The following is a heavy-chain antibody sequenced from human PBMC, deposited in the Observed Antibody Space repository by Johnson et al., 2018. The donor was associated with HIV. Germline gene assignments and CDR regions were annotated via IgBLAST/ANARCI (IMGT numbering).Heavy chain of an antibody. J-gene: IGHJ3*02. V-gene: IGHV3-33*08. CDR2: IWYDGSNK. Sequence: QVQLVESGGGLVQPGGSLRLSCAASGFTFSSYDMHWVRQATGKGLEWVAVIWYDGSNKYYGDSVKGRFTISRDNSKNTLYLQMNSLRAEDTAVYYCARFPPGERDDAFDIWGQGTMVTVSS. D-gene: IGHD1-1*01. CDR3: ARFPPGERDDAFDI. CDR1: GFTFSSYD.